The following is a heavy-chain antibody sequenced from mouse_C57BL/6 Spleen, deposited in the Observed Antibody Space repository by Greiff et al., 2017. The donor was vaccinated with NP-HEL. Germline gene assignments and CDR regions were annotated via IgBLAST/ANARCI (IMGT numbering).Heavy chain of an antibody. CDR1: GYTFTDYY. Sequence: EVQLQQSGPVLVKPGASVKMSCKASGYTFTDYYMNWVKQSHGKSLEWIGVINPYNGGTSYNQKFKGKATLTVDKSSSTAYMELNSLTSEDSAVYYCARWEDYDRAYWGQGTLVTVSA. D-gene: IGHD2-4*01. J-gene: IGHJ3*01. CDR2: INPYNGGT. CDR3: ARWEDYDRAY. V-gene: IGHV1-19*01.